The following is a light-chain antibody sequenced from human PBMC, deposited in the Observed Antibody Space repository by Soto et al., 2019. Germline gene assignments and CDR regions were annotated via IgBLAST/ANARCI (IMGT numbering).Light chain of an antibody. J-gene: IGKJ1*01. Sequence: EIVLTQSPGTLSLSPGERATLSCRASQSVGRNYLAWYQQKPGQAPRLLIYGASSRATGIPDSFSGSGSGTDFTLTISRLEPEDFAVYYCQQYASSPLTFGQGTKV. CDR3: QQYASSPLT. CDR1: QSVGRNY. V-gene: IGKV3-20*01. CDR2: GAS.